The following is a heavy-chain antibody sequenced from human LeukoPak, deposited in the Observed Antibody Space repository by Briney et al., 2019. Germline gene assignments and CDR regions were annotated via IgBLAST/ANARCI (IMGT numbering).Heavy chain of an antibody. CDR3: ARDLAAAGTWFDP. Sequence: VGSLRLSCAASGFTFSSYGMHWVRQAPGKGLEWVAVIWYDTSNKYYADSVKGRFTISRDNSKNTLYLQMNSLRAEDTAVYYCARDLAAAGTWFDPWGQGTLVTVSS. CDR2: IWYDTSNK. V-gene: IGHV3-33*01. J-gene: IGHJ5*02. D-gene: IGHD6-13*01. CDR1: GFTFSSYG.